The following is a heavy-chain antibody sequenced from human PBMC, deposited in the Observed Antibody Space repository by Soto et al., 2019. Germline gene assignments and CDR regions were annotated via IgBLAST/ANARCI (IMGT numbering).Heavy chain of an antibody. V-gene: IGHV1-8*01. CDR3: ARVGYCSSTSCYDYYYYGMDV. Sequence: QVQLVQSGAEVKKPGASVKVSCKASGYTFTSYDINWVRQATGQGLEWMGWMNPNSGNTGYAQKFQGRVTMTRNTSISTAYMELSRLRSEDTAVYYCARVGYCSSTSCYDYYYYGMDVWGQGTTVTVSS. CDR1: GYTFTSYD. CDR2: MNPNSGNT. J-gene: IGHJ6*02. D-gene: IGHD2-2*01.